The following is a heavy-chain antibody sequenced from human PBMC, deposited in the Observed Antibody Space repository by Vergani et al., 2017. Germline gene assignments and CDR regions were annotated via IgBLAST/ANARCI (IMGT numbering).Heavy chain of an antibody. J-gene: IGHJ1*01. V-gene: IGHV3-30-3*01. CDR1: GFTFSSYA. Sequence: QVQLVESGGGVVQPGRSLRLSCAASGFTFSSYAMHWVRQAPGKGLEWVAVISYDGSNKYYADSVKGRFTISRDNSKNTLYLQMNSLRAEDTAVYYCAREPSGAAEYFQHWGQGTLVTVSS. CDR2: ISYDGSNK. D-gene: IGHD1-26*01. CDR3: AREPSGAAEYFQH.